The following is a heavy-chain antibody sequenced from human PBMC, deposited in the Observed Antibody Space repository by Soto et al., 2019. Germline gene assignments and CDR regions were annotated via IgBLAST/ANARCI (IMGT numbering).Heavy chain of an antibody. Sequence: QVQLVQSGAEVKKPGASVKVSCKASGYTFTSYAMHWVRQAPGQRLEWMGWINAGNGNTKYSQKFQGRVTITRDTPASTAYMELSGLRYQDTAVYYTAVPHTSISGAHVFVSRGQGTLGTVSS. CDR1: GYTFTSYA. J-gene: IGHJ4*02. CDR3: AVPHTSISGAHVFVS. CDR2: INAGNGNT. V-gene: IGHV1-3*01. D-gene: IGHD1-20*01.